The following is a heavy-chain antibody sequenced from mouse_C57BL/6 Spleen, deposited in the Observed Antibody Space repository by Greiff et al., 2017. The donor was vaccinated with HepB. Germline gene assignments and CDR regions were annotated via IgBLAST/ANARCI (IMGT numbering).Heavy chain of an antibody. CDR2: ISNGGGST. D-gene: IGHD4-1*01. Sequence: EVMLVESGGGLVQPGGSLKLSCAASGFTFSDYYMYWVRQTPEKRLEWVAYISNGGGSTYYPDTVKGRFTISRDNAKNTLYLQMSRLKSEDTAMYYCARHRTGYFDYWGQGTTLTVAS. CDR3: ARHRTGYFDY. CDR1: GFTFSDYY. V-gene: IGHV5-12*01. J-gene: IGHJ2*01.